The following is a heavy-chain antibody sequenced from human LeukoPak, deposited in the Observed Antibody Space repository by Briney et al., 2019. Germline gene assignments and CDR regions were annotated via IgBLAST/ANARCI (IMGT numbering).Heavy chain of an antibody. CDR3: ARGGDSSGYEGRFDP. J-gene: IGHJ5*02. CDR1: GGSISSSNW. D-gene: IGHD3-22*01. Sequence: SETLSLTCAVSGGSISSSNWWSWVRQPPGKGLEWIGEIHHSGSTYYNPSLKSRLTISLDTSKNQFSLKLGSVTAADTAVYYCARGGDSSGYEGRFDPWGQGTLVTVSS. V-gene: IGHV4-4*02. CDR2: IHHSGST.